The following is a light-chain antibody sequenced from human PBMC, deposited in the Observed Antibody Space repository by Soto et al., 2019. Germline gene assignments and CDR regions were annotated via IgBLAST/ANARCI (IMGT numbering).Light chain of an antibody. CDR2: EVN. CDR1: SSDVGSFNF. V-gene: IGLV2-8*01. Sequence: QSALTQPPSASGSPGQSVTISCTATSSDVGSFNFVSWYQQYPGKVPRLIIYEVNKRPSGVPDRFSGSKSDYTATLTVSGLQAEDEAEYYCCSFAGTLTTGNKNVVFGGGTKVTVL. CDR3: CSFAGTLTTGNKNVV. J-gene: IGLJ2*01.